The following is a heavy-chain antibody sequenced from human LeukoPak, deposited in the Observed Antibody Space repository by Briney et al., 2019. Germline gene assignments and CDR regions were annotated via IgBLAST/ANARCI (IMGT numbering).Heavy chain of an antibody. D-gene: IGHD6-25*01. CDR1: EYNFTSYW. CDR3: ASHSYSSAFDN. CDR2: IYPGDSDT. J-gene: IGHJ4*02. Sequence: GESLKISCKGSEYNFTSYWIAWVRQMPGKGLEWMGIIYPGDSDTRYSPSFQGQVTISADKSISTAYLQWSSLRASDTAIYYCASHSYSSAFDNWGQGTLVTVSS. V-gene: IGHV5-51*01.